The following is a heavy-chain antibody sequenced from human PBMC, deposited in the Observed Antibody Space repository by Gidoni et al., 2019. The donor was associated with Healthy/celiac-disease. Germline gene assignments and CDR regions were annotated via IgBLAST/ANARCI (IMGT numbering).Heavy chain of an antibody. V-gene: IGHV3-23*01. Sequence: EVQLLESGGGLVQPGGSLRLSCAASGFTFRSYAMSWVRQAPGKGLEWVSAMSGSGGSTYYADSVKGRFTISRDNSKNTLYLQMNSLRAEDTAVYYCAKDKGCSGGSCYPDYWGQGTLVTVSS. CDR3: AKDKGCSGGSCYPDY. CDR1: GFTFRSYA. D-gene: IGHD2-15*01. J-gene: IGHJ4*02. CDR2: MSGSGGST.